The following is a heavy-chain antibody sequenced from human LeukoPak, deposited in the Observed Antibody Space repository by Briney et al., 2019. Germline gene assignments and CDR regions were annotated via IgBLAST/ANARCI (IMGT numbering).Heavy chain of an antibody. CDR3: AKARGYGSGYFEY. CDR2: VYRTGNA. V-gene: IGHV4-38-2*02. CDR1: GYSINSGYY. J-gene: IGHJ4*02. Sequence: SETLSLTCSVSGYSINSGYYWGRIRQPPGQGLEWIGVVYRTGNAYYNPSLKSRVTISIDTSKNQFSLNLTSVTAADTAVYLCAKARGYGSGYFEYWGQGILVPVSS. D-gene: IGHD3-10*01.